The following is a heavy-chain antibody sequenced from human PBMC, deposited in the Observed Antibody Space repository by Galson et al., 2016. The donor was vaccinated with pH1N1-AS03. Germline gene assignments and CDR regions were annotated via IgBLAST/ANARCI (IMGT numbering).Heavy chain of an antibody. CDR3: ARAHYNADYVPDF. CDR1: GYTFTNYD. CDR2: MNPGSGGA. Sequence: SVKVSCKASGYTFTNYDINWVRQATGQGFEWMGWMNPGSGGAGYAQKFQGRVAMTRNTAITTAYMELSGLTSDDTAVYYCARAHYNADYVPDFWGQGTLVTVSS. D-gene: IGHD4-17*01. J-gene: IGHJ4*02. V-gene: IGHV1-8*02.